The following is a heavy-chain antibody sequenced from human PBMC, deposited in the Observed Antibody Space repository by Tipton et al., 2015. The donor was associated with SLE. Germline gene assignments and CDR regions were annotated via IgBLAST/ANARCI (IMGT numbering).Heavy chain of an antibody. Sequence: TLSLTCAVYSGSFSGYYWSWIRQPPGKGLEWIGEINHSGNINYNASLKSRVTISLDTSKNQFSLKLSSVTAADTAVYYCARCRLGNWFDPWGPGPLVTVSS. V-gene: IGHV4-34*01. J-gene: IGHJ5*02. CDR2: INHSGNI. CDR1: SGSFSGYY. CDR3: ARCRLGNWFDP. D-gene: IGHD3-16*01.